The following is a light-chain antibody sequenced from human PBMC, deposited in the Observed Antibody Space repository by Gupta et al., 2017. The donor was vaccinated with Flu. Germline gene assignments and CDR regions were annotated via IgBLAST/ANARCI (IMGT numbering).Light chain of an antibody. J-gene: IGKJ1*01. V-gene: IGKV3-20*01. CDR3: QQYGIKTPGT. CDR2: GAS. Sequence: LSLSPGERATLSCRASQSVSSNYLAWYQQKPGQTPRLLIYGASRRATGIPDRFSGSGSGTDFSLTISRLEPEDFAVYYCQQYGIKTPGTFGQGTKVEIK. CDR1: QSVSSNY.